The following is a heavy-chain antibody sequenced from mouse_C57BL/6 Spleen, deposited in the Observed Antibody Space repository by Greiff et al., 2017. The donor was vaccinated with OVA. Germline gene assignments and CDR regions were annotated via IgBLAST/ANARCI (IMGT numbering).Heavy chain of an antibody. D-gene: IGHD1-1*01. V-gene: IGHV3-6*01. J-gene: IGHJ3*01. CDR1: GYSITSGYY. CDR2: ISYDGSN. Sequence: EVKLQESGPGLVKPSQSLSLTCSVTGYSITSGYYWNWIRQFPGNKLEWMGYISYDGSNNYNPSLKNRISITRDTSKNQFFLKLNSVTTEDTATYYCARDSPLLLRPFAYWGQGTLVTVSA. CDR3: ARDSPLLLRPFAY.